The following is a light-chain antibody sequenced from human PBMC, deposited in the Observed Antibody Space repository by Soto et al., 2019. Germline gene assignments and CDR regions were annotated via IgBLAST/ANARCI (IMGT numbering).Light chain of an antibody. Sequence: EIVLTQSPGTLSLSPGERVTLSCRASQSVSSSYLAWYQQKPGQAPRLLIYGASSRATGIPDSFSGSGSGTDFTLTISRLEPEDFAVYYCQQYGTSPLTFGGRTKLEIK. CDR1: QSVSSSY. CDR3: QQYGTSPLT. V-gene: IGKV3-20*01. J-gene: IGKJ4*01. CDR2: GAS.